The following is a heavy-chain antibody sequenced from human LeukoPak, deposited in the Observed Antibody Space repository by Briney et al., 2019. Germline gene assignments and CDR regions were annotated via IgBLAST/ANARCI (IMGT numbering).Heavy chain of an antibody. CDR2: IYSGGST. J-gene: IGHJ4*02. V-gene: IGHV3-53*01. Sequence: GGSLRLSCAASGFTVSSNYMSWVRQAPGKGLEWVSAIYSGGSTYYADSVKGRFTISRDNSKNTLYLQMNSLRAEDTAVYYCARRGLHYYDSSGYYYAYWGQGTLVTVSS. D-gene: IGHD3-22*01. CDR1: GFTVSSNY. CDR3: ARRGLHYYDSSGYYYAY.